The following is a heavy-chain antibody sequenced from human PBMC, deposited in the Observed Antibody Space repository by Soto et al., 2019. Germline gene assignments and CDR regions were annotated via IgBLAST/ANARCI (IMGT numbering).Heavy chain of an antibody. CDR1: GFTFSTYA. Sequence: GGSLRLSCSGSGFTFSTYAMHWVRQAPGKGLEYISAISGNGGSTYYVDSVKGRFTISRDNSKNTLFLQMSSLRAEDTAVYYCVKDDLNYYDSSGPKDWGQGTQVTVSS. V-gene: IGHV3-64D*06. CDR2: ISGNGGST. D-gene: IGHD3-22*01. CDR3: VKDDLNYYDSSGPKD. J-gene: IGHJ4*02.